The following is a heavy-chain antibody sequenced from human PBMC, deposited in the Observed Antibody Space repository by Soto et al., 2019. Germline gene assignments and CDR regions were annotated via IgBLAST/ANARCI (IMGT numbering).Heavy chain of an antibody. D-gene: IGHD4-17*01. CDR1: GFTFNIYA. V-gene: IGHV3-30-3*01. CDR3: AREDDYGYHYINYGWTS. Sequence: GGSLRLSCAASGFTFNIYALHWVRQAPGKGLEWVAVISFDGTKKYYSDSVKGRFTISRDNLKNTLYLQMNNLRVEDAALYFCAREDDYGYHYINYGWTSGAKGPRSPSP. J-gene: IGHJ6*02. CDR2: ISFDGTKK.